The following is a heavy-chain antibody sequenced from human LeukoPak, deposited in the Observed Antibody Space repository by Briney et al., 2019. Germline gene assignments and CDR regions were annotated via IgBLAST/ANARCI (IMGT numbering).Heavy chain of an antibody. CDR1: GGSISSSNW. CDR3: VKHGAYDFDQ. J-gene: IGHJ4*02. D-gene: IGHD4-17*01. Sequence: SETLSLTCVVSGGSISSSNWWSWVRQPPGQGLEWIGQVYLGGNTGYNPSLKSRVTISADKPKDQFSLELTSVTAADTAVYYCVKHGAYDFDQWGQGTLVTVSS. CDR2: VYLGGNT. V-gene: IGHV4-4*02.